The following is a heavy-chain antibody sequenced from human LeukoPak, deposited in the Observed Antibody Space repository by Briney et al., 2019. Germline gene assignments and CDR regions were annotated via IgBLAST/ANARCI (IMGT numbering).Heavy chain of an antibody. V-gene: IGHV1-3*01. CDR3: ARDGCGDTCYPGGY. J-gene: IGHJ4*02. Sequence: ASVKVSCKASGYIFTKYVVHWVRQAPGQRPEWMGWIKAGNGDTKYSQNFQDRLTITRDTSASTVYMELSSLTSEGTALYYCARDGCGDTCYPGGYWGQGTLVTVSS. CDR2: IKAGNGDT. D-gene: IGHD2-21*01. CDR1: GYIFTKYV.